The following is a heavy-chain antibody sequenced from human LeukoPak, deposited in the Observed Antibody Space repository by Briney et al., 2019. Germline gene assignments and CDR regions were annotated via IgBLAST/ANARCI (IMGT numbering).Heavy chain of an antibody. D-gene: IGHD6-19*01. Sequence: GGSLRLSCAASGFTFDDYAMHWVRQAPGKGLEWVSGISWNSGGIGYADSVKGRFTISRDNAKNSLYLQMNSLRTDDTALYYCAKGKKMTVAGLFDYWGQGTLVTVSS. CDR1: GFTFDDYA. CDR2: ISWNSGGI. CDR3: AKGKKMTVAGLFDY. V-gene: IGHV3-9*01. J-gene: IGHJ4*02.